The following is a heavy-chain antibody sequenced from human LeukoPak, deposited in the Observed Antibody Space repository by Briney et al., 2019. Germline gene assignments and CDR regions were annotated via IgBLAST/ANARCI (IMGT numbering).Heavy chain of an antibody. CDR1: GYTFTGYY. CDR3: ARQCLDSSGWCEFDY. V-gene: IGHV1-2*02. D-gene: IGHD6-19*01. Sequence: ASVKVSCKASGYTFTGYYMHWVRQAPGQWLEWMGWINPNSGGTNYAQKFQGRVTMTRDTSISTAYMELSRLRSDDTAVYYCARQCLDSSGWCEFDYWGQGTLVTVSS. CDR2: INPNSGGT. J-gene: IGHJ4*02.